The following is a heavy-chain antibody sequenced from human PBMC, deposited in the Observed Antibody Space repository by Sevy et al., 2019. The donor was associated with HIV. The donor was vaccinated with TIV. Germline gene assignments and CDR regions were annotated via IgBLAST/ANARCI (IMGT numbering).Heavy chain of an antibody. J-gene: IGHJ3*02. V-gene: IGHV3-23*01. D-gene: IGHD3-22*01. CDR2: IYDTNYGSGGGT. Sequence: GGSLRLSCKPSGFTFISYAMNWVRQVPGKGLDWVSTIYDTNYGSGGGTYYADSVKGRFTISRDTSKTTVYLQRNSLRTEDTAVYYCAGGRYDSSGSCDAFDIWGQGTMVTVSS. CDR3: AGGRYDSSGSCDAFDI. CDR1: GFTFISYA.